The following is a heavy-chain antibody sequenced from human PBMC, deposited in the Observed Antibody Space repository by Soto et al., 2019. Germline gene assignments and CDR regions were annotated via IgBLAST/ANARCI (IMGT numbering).Heavy chain of an antibody. V-gene: IGHV4-59*01. D-gene: IGHD2-2*01. CDR1: GGSISSYY. CDR2: IYYSGST. CDR3: ARGRGGWFINQLLNAFDI. Sequence: QVQLRESGPGLVKPSETLSLTCTVSGGSISSYYWSWIRQPPGKGLEWLGYIYYSGSTNYNPSLKSRVTISVDTSKNQFSLKLSSVTAADTAVYYCARGRGGWFINQLLNAFDIWGQGTMVTVSS. J-gene: IGHJ3*02.